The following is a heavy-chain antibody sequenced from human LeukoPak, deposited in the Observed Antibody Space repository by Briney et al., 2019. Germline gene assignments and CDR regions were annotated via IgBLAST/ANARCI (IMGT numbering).Heavy chain of an antibody. Sequence: ASVTVSCKASGYTFTSYGISWVRQAPGQGLEWMGWISAYNGNTNYAQKLQGRVTMTTDTSTSTAYMELRSLRSDDTAVYYCARERGYSGSFYYYAMDVWGKGTTVTVSS. CDR1: GYTFTSYG. CDR3: ARERGYSGSFYYYAMDV. J-gene: IGHJ6*04. V-gene: IGHV1-18*04. D-gene: IGHD5-12*01. CDR2: ISAYNGNT.